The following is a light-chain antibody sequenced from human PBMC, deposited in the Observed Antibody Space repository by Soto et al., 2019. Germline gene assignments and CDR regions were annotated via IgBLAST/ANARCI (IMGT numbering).Light chain of an antibody. Sequence: QSVLTQPASVSGSPGQSITISCTGTISDVGGYNYVSWHQQHPGKAPKLMIYDVSNRPSGVSNRFSGSKSGNTASLTISGLQAEDEADYYCSSYTSSSTLVFGGGTKVTVL. J-gene: IGLJ2*01. V-gene: IGLV2-14*01. CDR3: SSYTSSSTLV. CDR1: ISDVGGYNY. CDR2: DVS.